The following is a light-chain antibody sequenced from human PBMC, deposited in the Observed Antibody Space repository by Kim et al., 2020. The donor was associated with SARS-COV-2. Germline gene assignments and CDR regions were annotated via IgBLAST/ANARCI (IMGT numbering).Light chain of an antibody. CDR1: QSIGSD. Sequence: VSLGDRVTLSCRASQSIGSDLASCKQKHPQPPPRLLYDSSTRAPSVPPSLIGGGSSTEYTLTIISLLSPDVAVDYCQQYNDWSPCTFGQGTKLEI. J-gene: IGKJ2*02. CDR3: QQYNDWSPCT. CDR2: DSS. V-gene: IGKV3-15*01.